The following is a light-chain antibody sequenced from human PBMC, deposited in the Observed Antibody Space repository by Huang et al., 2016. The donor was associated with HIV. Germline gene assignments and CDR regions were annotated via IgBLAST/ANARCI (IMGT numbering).Light chain of an antibody. V-gene: IGKV3-15*01. CDR1: ESVGSS. CDR2: GAA. Sequence: EIVMTQSPATLSVSPRERVILSCRASESVGSSLAWYQQKPGQAHRLLIYGAATRASGVPHRFSGSGYGTEFTLSISGLQSADFAVYYCQQYDKWPPLLTFGGGTKVEIK. J-gene: IGKJ4*01. CDR3: QQYDKWPPLLT.